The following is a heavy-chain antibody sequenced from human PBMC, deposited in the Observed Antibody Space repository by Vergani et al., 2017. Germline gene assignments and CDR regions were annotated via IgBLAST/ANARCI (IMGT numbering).Heavy chain of an antibody. CDR1: GFTFSRYD. CDR3: ARSSGRLGAFDI. J-gene: IGHJ3*02. CDR2: IGTAGDT. D-gene: IGHD6-19*01. Sequence: VQLVESGGGVVQTGGSLRLSCAASGFTFSRYDMHWGRQATGKGLEWVSAIGTAGDTYYPGSVKGRVTIARENAKNSMYLQMNSLRAGDTAVYYCARSSGRLGAFDIWGQGTMVTVSS. V-gene: IGHV3-13*01.